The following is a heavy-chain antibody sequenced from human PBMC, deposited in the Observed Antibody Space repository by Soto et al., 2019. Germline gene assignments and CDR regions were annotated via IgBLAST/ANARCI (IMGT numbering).Heavy chain of an antibody. J-gene: IGHJ6*02. V-gene: IGHV1-18*01. CDR3: ARGGYYDSSGSRNYHYYGMDV. Sequence: ASLKVSCKASGYTFSSYGINWVRQAPGQGLEWLGWISPYNDDTKYAQKLQGRVTMTTDTSSRTAYMALRSLRSDDTAVYFCARGGYYDSSGSRNYHYYGMDVWGQGTTVTVS. CDR1: GYTFSSYG. CDR2: ISPYNDDT. D-gene: IGHD3-22*01.